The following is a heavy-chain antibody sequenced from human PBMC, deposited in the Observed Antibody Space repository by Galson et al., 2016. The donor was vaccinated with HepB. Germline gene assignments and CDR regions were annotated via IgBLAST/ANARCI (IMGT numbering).Heavy chain of an antibody. V-gene: IGHV3-23*01. Sequence: SLRLSCAASGFTFSTYAMSWVRQAPGKGLEWVSGISGSGGSTSDADSVKGRFTISRDNSKNTLYLQMNSLRAEDTAVYYCARTVVPAAPLAEVRRLNYYGMDCWGQGTTVTVSS. CDR2: ISGSGGST. D-gene: IGHD2-2*01. CDR1: GFTFSTYA. J-gene: IGHJ6*02. CDR3: ARTVVPAAPLAEVRRLNYYGMDC.